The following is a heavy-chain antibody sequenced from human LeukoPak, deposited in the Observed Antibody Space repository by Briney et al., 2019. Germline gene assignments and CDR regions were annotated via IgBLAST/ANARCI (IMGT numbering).Heavy chain of an antibody. CDR3: ASRHCSGGRCYFAGADPFDY. V-gene: IGHV3-53*01. D-gene: IGHD2-15*01. CDR1: GFTFSSYW. CDR2: IYSGGST. J-gene: IGHJ4*02. Sequence: PGGSLRLSCAASGFTFSSYWMSWVRQAPGKGLEWVSVIYSGGSTSYVDSVKGRFTTSGDNSKNTLYLQMNSLRAEDTAVYYCASRHCSGGRCYFAGADPFDYWGQGTLVTVSS.